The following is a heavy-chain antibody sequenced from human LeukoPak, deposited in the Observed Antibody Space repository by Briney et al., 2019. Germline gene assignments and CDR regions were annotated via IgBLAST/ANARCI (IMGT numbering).Heavy chain of an antibody. D-gene: IGHD3-10*01. CDR3: ARSPSVRGVISP. CDR2: INSDGSST. CDR1: GFTFSSYW. Sequence: PGGSLRLSCAASGFTFSSYWMHWVRQAPGKGLVWVSRINSDGSSTSYADSVKGRFTISRDNAKNTLYLRMNSLRAEDTAVYYCARSPSVRGVISPWGQGTLVTVSS. J-gene: IGHJ5*02. V-gene: IGHV3-74*01.